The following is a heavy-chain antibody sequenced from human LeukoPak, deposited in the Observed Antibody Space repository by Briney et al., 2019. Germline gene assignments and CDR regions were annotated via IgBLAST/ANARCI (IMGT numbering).Heavy chain of an antibody. CDR1: GGTFSSYA. CDR2: IIPIFGTA. D-gene: IGHD3-22*01. J-gene: IGHJ4*02. CDR3: ACSYYYDSSGYYAGNYYFDY. V-gene: IGHV1-69*13. Sequence: SVKVSCKASGGTFSSYAISWVRQAPGQGLEWKGGIIPIFGTANYAQKFQGRVTITADESTSTAYMELSSLRSEDTAVYYCACSYYYDSSGYYAGNYYFDYWGQGTLVTVSS.